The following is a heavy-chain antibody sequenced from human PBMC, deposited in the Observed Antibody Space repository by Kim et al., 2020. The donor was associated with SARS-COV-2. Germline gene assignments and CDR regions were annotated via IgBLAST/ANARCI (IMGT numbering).Heavy chain of an antibody. D-gene: IGHD2-15*01. CDR3: ARGRGRGRGSRESDY. CDR1: GGSFSGYY. V-gene: IGHV4-34*01. J-gene: IGHJ4*02. Sequence: SETLSLTCAVYGGSFSGYYWSWIRQPPGKGLEWIGEINHSGSTNYNPSLKSRVTISVDTSKNQFSLKLSSVTAADTAVYYCARGRGRGRGSRESDYWGQGTLGTVSS. CDR2: INHSGST.